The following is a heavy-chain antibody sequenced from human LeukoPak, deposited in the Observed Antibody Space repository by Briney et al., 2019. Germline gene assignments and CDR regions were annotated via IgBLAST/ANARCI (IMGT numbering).Heavy chain of an antibody. CDR1: GGSISSGGYY. CDR3: ARAPYYDSWFVPRFDY. D-gene: IGHD3-3*01. CDR2: IYYSGST. Sequence: SQTLSLTCTVSGGSISSGGYYWSWIRQHPGKGLEWIGYIYYSGSTYYNPSLKSRVTISVDTSKNQFSLKLSSVTAADTAVYYCARAPYYDSWFVPRFDYWGQGTLVTVSS. J-gene: IGHJ4*02. V-gene: IGHV4-31*03.